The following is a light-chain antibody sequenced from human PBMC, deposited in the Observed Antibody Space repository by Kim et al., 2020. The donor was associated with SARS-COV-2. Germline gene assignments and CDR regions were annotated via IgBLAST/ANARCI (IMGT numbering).Light chain of an antibody. CDR2: DVS. V-gene: IGLV2-14*01. CDR3: SSYTSSSRV. J-gene: IGLJ3*02. CDR1: SSDVGGYNY. Sequence: QSALTQPASVSGSPGQSITISCTGTSSDVGGYNYVSWYQQHPGKAPKLMIYDVSKRPSGVSNRFSGSKSGNTASLTIYGLQAEDEADYYCSSYTSSSRVFGGGTQLTVL.